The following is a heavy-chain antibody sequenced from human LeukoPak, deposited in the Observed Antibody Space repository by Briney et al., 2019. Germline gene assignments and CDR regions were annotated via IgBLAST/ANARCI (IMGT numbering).Heavy chain of an antibody. CDR1: GFTFSDYA. Sequence: PGGSLRLSCAASGFTFSDYAMHWVRQSPGKGLEWVAVLSYDGSRTYYADPVKGRFTISRDNSRNRVYLQMTSLATEDTAIYYCARDWGFDSWGQGTLVTVSS. J-gene: IGHJ4*02. V-gene: IGHV3-30*16. CDR3: ARDWGFDS. D-gene: IGHD7-27*01. CDR2: LSYDGSRT.